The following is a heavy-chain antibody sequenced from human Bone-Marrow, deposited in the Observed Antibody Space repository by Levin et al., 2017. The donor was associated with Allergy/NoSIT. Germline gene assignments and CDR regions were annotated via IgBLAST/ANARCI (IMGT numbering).Heavy chain of an antibody. CDR3: ARVSYDFWSGYPNSYYYYGMDV. D-gene: IGHD3-3*01. Sequence: ASVKVSCKASGYTFTGYYMHWVRQAPGQGLEWMGWINPNSGGTNYAQKFQGRVTMTRDTSISTAYMELSRLRSDDTAVYYCARVSYDFWSGYPNSYYYYGMDVWGQGTTVTVSS. CDR1: GYTFTGYY. J-gene: IGHJ6*02. V-gene: IGHV1-2*02. CDR2: INPNSGGT.